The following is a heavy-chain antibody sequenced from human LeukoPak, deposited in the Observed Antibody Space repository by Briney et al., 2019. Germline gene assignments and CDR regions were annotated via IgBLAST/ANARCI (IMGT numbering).Heavy chain of an antibody. D-gene: IGHD3-10*01. V-gene: IGHV4-59*01. Sequence: SETLSLTCTVSGGSISSYYWSWIRQPPGKGLEWIGYIYYSGSTNYNPSLKSRVTISVDTSKNQFSLKLSSVTAADTAVYYCARDLVPSGSYSYYYYMDVWGKGTTVTISS. J-gene: IGHJ6*03. CDR1: GGSISSYY. CDR3: ARDLVPSGSYSYYYYMDV. CDR2: IYYSGST.